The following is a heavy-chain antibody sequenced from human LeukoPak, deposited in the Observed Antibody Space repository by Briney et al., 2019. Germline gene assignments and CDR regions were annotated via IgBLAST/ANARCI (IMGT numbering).Heavy chain of an antibody. CDR1: GFTFSSYS. CDR3: ARDRVIVELAFDY. J-gene: IGHJ4*02. Sequence: GGSLRLSCAASGFTFSSYSMNWVRQAPGKGLEWVSSISSSSIYIYYAESLKGRFTISRNNAKNSLYLHIDSLRAEDTAVYYCARDRVIVELAFDYWGQGTLVTVSS. CDR2: ISSSSIYI. D-gene: IGHD3-22*01. V-gene: IGHV3-21*01.